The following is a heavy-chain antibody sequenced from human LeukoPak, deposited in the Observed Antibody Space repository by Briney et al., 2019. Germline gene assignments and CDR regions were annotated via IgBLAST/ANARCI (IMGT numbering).Heavy chain of an antibody. CDR1: GFTFSSYE. CDR2: ISSSGSTI. Sequence: GGSPRLSCAASGFTFSSYEMNWVRQAPGKGLEWVSYISSSGSTIYYADSVKGRFTISRDNAKNSLYLQMNSLRAEDTAVYYCARGYSSGPLSDDAFDIWGQGTMVTVSS. CDR3: ARGYSSGPLSDDAFDI. V-gene: IGHV3-48*03. J-gene: IGHJ3*02. D-gene: IGHD6-19*01.